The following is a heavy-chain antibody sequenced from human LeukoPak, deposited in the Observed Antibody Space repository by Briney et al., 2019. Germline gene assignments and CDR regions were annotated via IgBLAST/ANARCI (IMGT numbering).Heavy chain of an antibody. J-gene: IGHJ4*02. V-gene: IGHV3-74*01. CDR1: GFNFSSYA. Sequence: GGSLRLSCAASGFNFSSYAMHWVRQAPGKGLVWVSRVKSDGSSTSYADSVKGRFTISRDNARNTLNLQMNSLRAEDTAVYYCTTDLGITMIRGVIVYWGQGALVTVSS. CDR2: VKSDGSST. CDR3: TTDLGITMIRGVIVY. D-gene: IGHD3-10*01.